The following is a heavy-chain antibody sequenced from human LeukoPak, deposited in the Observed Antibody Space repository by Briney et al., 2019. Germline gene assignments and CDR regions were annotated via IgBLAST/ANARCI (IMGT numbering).Heavy chain of an antibody. Sequence: PGGSLRLSCAASGFTFSSYAMSWVRQAPGKGLEWVSGISGGGGSAFYSDSVKGRFTISRDNSKNTLFLQLNGLRAEDTAAYFCAKEVLVAAGKIQYYYYGMDVWGQGTTVTVSS. CDR3: AKEVLVAAGKIQYYYYGMDV. CDR2: ISGGGGSA. J-gene: IGHJ6*02. V-gene: IGHV3-23*01. D-gene: IGHD6-13*01. CDR1: GFTFSSYA.